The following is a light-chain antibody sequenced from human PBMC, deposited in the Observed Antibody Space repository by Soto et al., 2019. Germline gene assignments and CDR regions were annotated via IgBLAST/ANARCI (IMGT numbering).Light chain of an antibody. Sequence: FMLTQPHSVSESPGKTVTISCTRSSGSIASNYVQWYQQRPGSAPTTMIYNNNQRPSAVPDRFSGSIDSSSNSASLTISGLKTEDEADYYCQSYDSGNRGVFGTGTKLTVL. V-gene: IGLV6-57*04. CDR3: QSYDSGNRGV. CDR1: SGSIASNY. J-gene: IGLJ1*01. CDR2: NNN.